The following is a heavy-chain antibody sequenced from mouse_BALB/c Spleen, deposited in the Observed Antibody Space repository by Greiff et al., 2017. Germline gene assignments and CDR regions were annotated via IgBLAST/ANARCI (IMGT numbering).Heavy chain of an antibody. CDR3: ARRYAPYFDY. Sequence: VQLQQPGAELVKPGASVKLSCKASGYTFTSYWMHWVKQRPGQGLEWIGEIDPSDSYTNYNQKFKGKATLTVDKSSSTAYMQLSSLTSEDSAVYYCARRYAPYFDYWGQGTTLTVSS. J-gene: IGHJ2*01. CDR2: IDPSDSYT. D-gene: IGHD1-1*01. CDR1: GYTFTSYW. V-gene: IGHV1-69*02.